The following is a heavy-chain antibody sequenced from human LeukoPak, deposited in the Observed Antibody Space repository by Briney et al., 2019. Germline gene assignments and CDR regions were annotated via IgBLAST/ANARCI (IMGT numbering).Heavy chain of an antibody. J-gene: IGHJ6*02. CDR2: ISYDGSKK. CDR1: GFTFSSYA. Sequence: PGGSLRLSCAASGFTFSSYAMHWVRQAPGKGLEWVAVISYDGSKKYYADSVKGRFTISRDNSKNTLYLQMNSLRAEDTAVYYCARDIVVVPDPYYYYYGMDVWGQGTTVTVSS. V-gene: IGHV3-30-3*01. D-gene: IGHD2-2*01. CDR3: ARDIVVVPDPYYYYYGMDV.